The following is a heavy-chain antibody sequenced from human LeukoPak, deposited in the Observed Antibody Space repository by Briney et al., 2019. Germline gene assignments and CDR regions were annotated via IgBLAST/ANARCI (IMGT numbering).Heavy chain of an antibody. Sequence: GSSVKVSCKASGGTFSSYAISWVRQAPGQGLEWMGGIIPIFGTANYAQKFQGRVTITADKSTSTAYMELSSLRSENTAVYYCARAGVNYGSGSYRVYYFDYWGQGTLVTVSS. D-gene: IGHD3-10*01. CDR1: GGTFSSYA. J-gene: IGHJ4*02. CDR3: ARAGVNYGSGSYRVYYFDY. CDR2: IIPIFGTA. V-gene: IGHV1-69*06.